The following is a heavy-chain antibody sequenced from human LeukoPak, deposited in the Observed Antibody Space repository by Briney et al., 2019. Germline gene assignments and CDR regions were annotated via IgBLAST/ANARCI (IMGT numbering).Heavy chain of an antibody. CDR1: GGSISSYY. CDR2: INYSGGT. J-gene: IGHJ6*02. D-gene: IGHD3-22*01. Sequence: SETLSLTCSVSGGSISSYYWGWIRQPPGKGLEWIGHINYSGGTKYNPSLKSRVTISVDTPKNQFSLKLSSVTAADTAVYYCARYYYDSSGYSHGMDVWGQGTTVTVSS. V-gene: IGHV4-59*08. CDR3: ARYYYDSSGYSHGMDV.